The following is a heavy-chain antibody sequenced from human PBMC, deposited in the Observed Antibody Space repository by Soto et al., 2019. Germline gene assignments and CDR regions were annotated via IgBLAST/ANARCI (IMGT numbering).Heavy chain of an antibody. D-gene: IGHD4-17*01. CDR3: AKDWGATVTLNFFDY. J-gene: IGHJ4*02. Sequence: EVQLLESGGGLVQPGGSLRLSCAASGFTFSSYAMSWVRQAPGKGLEWVSAISGGGGSTSYTDSVKGRFTISRDNSKNTLYLQMNSLRADDSAVYYCAKDWGATVTLNFFDYWGQGTLVTVSS. CDR2: ISGGGGST. V-gene: IGHV3-23*01. CDR1: GFTFSSYA.